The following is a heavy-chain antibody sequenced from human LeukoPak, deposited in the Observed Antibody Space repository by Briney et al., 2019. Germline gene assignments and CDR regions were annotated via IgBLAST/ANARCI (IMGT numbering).Heavy chain of an antibody. V-gene: IGHV3-30*04. J-gene: IGHJ4*02. CDR2: ISYDGSNK. CDR1: GFTFSSYA. Sequence: PGRSLRLSCAASGFTFSSYAMHWVRQAPGKGLEWVAVISYDGSNKYYADSVKGRFTISRDNAKNSLYLQMNSLRAEDTAVYYCARDRQWLVRERFDYWGQGTLVTVSS. D-gene: IGHD6-19*01. CDR3: ARDRQWLVRERFDY.